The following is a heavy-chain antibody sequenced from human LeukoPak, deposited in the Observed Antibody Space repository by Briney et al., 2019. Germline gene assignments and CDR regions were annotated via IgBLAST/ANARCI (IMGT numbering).Heavy chain of an antibody. J-gene: IGHJ5*02. D-gene: IGHD5-24*01. CDR1: GFTFDDYA. V-gene: IGHV3-9*01. CDR2: INWNSGGI. Sequence: PGGSLRLSCAASGFTFDDYAMHWVRQAPGKGLEWVSGINWNSGGIGYADSVKGRFTISRDNAKNSLYLQMNSLRVEDTALYYCAKDMNGYNSWWSDPWGQGTRVTVSS. CDR3: AKDMNGYNSWWSDP.